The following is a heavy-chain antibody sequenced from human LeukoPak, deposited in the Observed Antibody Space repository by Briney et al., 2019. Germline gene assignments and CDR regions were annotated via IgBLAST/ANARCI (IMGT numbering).Heavy chain of an antibody. CDR2: ISGSGGST. CDR1: GFTFSSYA. D-gene: IGHD3-3*01. CDR3: AKQFWRTQRYNWFDP. V-gene: IGHV3-23*01. J-gene: IGHJ5*02. Sequence: PGGSLRLSCAASGFTFSSYAMSWVRQAPGEGLEWVSAISGSGGSTCYADSVKGRFTISRDNSKNTLYLQMNSLRAEDTAVYYCAKQFWRTQRYNWFDPWGQGTLVTVSS.